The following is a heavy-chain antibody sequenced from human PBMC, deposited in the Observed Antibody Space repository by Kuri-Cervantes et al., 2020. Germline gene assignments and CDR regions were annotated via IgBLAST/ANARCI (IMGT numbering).Heavy chain of an antibody. Sequence: ASVKVSCKASGYTFTNYGISWVRQAPGQGLEWMGWISTYNGNTNYAQKLQGRVTMTTDTSTSTVYMEVSSLRSEDTAVYYCASSVLITASDAFDIWGQGTLVTVSS. CDR2: ISTYNGNT. CDR1: GYTFTNYG. D-gene: IGHD1-20*01. CDR3: ASSVLITASDAFDI. V-gene: IGHV1-18*01. J-gene: IGHJ3*02.